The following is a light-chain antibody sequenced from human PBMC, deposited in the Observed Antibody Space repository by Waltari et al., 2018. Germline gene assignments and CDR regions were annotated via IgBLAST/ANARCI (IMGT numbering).Light chain of an antibody. V-gene: IGKV3-11*01. CDR2: DAT. CDR1: QGVSMY. CDR3: QQRSNWPMT. Sequence: EVVLTQSPATLSLSPGDTATLSCRASQGVSMYLAWYQHGPGQGPRLLIYDATNRATGIPARFGGSGSGTDFTLTISSLDPEDFAVYFCQQRSNWPMTFGGGTKVEIK. J-gene: IGKJ4*01.